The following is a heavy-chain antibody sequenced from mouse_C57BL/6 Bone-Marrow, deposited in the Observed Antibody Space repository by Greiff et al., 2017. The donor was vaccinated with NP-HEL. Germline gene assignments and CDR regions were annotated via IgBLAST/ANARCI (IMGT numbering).Heavy chain of an antibody. CDR3: ARHYYGSSYVWYYFDY. J-gene: IGHJ2*01. CDR1: GFTFSDYG. Sequence: EVMLVESGGGLVQPGGSLKLSCAASGFTFSDYGMAWVRQAPRKGPEWVAFISNLAYSIYYADTVTGRFTFSRENAKNTLYLEMSSLRSEDTAMYYCARHYYGSSYVWYYFDYWGQGTTLTVSS. D-gene: IGHD1-1*01. V-gene: IGHV5-15*04. CDR2: ISNLAYSI.